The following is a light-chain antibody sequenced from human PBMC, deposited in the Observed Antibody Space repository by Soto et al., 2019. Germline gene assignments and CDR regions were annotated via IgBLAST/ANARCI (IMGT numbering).Light chain of an antibody. J-gene: IGKJ4*01. Sequence: EIAMPQSPATLSVSPGERATLSCRASQSVSSNLAWYQQKPGQPPRLLIYDASTRATGIPARFSGSQSGTEFTLTISSLLSEDFAVYACQQYNNWPLTFGGGTKVDIK. CDR1: QSVSSN. CDR3: QQYNNWPLT. V-gene: IGKV3D-15*01. CDR2: DAS.